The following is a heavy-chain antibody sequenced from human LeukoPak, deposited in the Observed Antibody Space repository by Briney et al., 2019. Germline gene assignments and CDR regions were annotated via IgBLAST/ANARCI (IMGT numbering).Heavy chain of an antibody. J-gene: IGHJ3*02. Sequence: GGSLRVSCAASGFSLSTYWMNWVRQAPGKGLEWVASIKQDGSEKYYVDSVKGRFTISRDNAKNSLYLQMNTLRAEDTAVYYCARDPTGNDAFDIWGQGTMITVSS. CDR3: ARDPTGNDAFDI. CDR2: IKQDGSEK. V-gene: IGHV3-7*01. D-gene: IGHD1-1*01. CDR1: GFSLSTYW.